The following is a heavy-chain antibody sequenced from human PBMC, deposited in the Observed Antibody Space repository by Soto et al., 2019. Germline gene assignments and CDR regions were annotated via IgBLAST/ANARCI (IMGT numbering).Heavy chain of an antibody. CDR2: IYYSGST. J-gene: IGHJ5*02. V-gene: IGHV4-59*01. D-gene: IGHD2-2*01. Sequence: ASETLSLTCTVSGGSISSYYWSWMRQPPGKGLEWIGYIYYSGSTNYNPSLKSRVTISVDTSKNQFSLKLSSVTAADTAVYYCARGDSIVVVPAAMALGVNWFDPWGQGTLVTVSS. CDR1: GGSISSYY. CDR3: ARGDSIVVVPAAMALGVNWFDP.